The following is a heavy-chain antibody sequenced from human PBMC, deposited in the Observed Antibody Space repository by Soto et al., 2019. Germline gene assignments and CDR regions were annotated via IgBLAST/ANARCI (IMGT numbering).Heavy chain of an antibody. CDR1: GFTFSSYA. Sequence: EVQLLESGGGLVQPGGSLRLSCAASGFTFSSYAMSWVRQAPGKVLEWVSAISGSGGSTYYADSVKGRFTISRDNSKNTLYLQMNSLRAEDTAVYYCAKIPHSSSWYLDAFDIWGQGTMVTVSS. D-gene: IGHD6-13*01. CDR2: ISGSGGST. CDR3: AKIPHSSSWYLDAFDI. J-gene: IGHJ3*02. V-gene: IGHV3-23*01.